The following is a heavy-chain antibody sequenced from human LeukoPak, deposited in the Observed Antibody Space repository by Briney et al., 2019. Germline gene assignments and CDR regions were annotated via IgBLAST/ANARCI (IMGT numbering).Heavy chain of an antibody. CDR3: SRDTFGHHDY. D-gene: IGHD3-10*01. J-gene: IGHJ4*02. Sequence: PGGSLRLSCAASGYTFSNYWMHWARQAPGKGLVRVSRINTDGSSSSYADSVKGRFTISRDNAKNTLFLQMNSLRAEDTAVYYCSRDTFGHHDYWGQGTLVTVSS. V-gene: IGHV3-74*01. CDR2: INTDGSSS. CDR1: GYTFSNYW.